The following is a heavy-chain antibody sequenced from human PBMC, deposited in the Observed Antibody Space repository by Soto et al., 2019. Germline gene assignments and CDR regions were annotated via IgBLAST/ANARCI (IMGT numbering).Heavy chain of an antibody. D-gene: IGHD3-10*01. J-gene: IGHJ5*02. CDR2: INSDTGYT. Sequence: ASVKVSCKASGFTFSHHSIHWVRQAPGQRLEWMGWINSDTGYTKYSQKFQARLTITWDSSAKTAYMELSSLQSEDTAVYYCVRGKEAGVWFDPWGQGTLVTVSS. CDR3: VRGKEAGVWFDP. V-gene: IGHV1-3*04. CDR1: GFTFSHHS.